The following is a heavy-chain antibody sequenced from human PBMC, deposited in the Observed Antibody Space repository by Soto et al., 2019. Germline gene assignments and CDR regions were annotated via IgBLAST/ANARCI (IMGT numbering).Heavy chain of an antibody. J-gene: IGHJ4*02. CDR1: GYTFTGYY. D-gene: IGHD3-3*01. Sequence: GASVKVSCKASGYTFTGYYMHWVRQAPGQGLEWMGWINPNSGGTNYAQKFQGRVTMTRDTSISTAYMELSRLRSDDTAVYYCATAARGSRYYDPTFDYWGQGTLVTVSS. CDR3: ATAARGSRYYDPTFDY. V-gene: IGHV1-2*02. CDR2: INPNSGGT.